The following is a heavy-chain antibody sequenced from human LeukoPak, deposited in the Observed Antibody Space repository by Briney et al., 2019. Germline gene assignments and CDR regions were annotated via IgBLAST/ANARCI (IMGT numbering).Heavy chain of an antibody. CDR3: ARDSGEVPDY. V-gene: IGHV3-30*02. D-gene: IGHD3-10*01. CDR1: GFTFSDYS. Sequence: GGSLRLSCAASGFTFSDYSMHWVRQAPGKGLNWVAFIRYDGNNKYYADSVKGRFTISRDNSKNTLYLQMNSLRAEDTAVYYCARDSGEVPDYWGQGTLVTVSS. CDR2: IRYDGNNK. J-gene: IGHJ4*02.